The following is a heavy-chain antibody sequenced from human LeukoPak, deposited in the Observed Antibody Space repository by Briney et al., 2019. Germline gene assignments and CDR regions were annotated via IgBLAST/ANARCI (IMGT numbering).Heavy chain of an antibody. D-gene: IGHD3-22*01. J-gene: IGHJ3*02. Sequence: GGSLRLSCAASGFTFSNAWMNWVRQAPGKGLEWVAVISYDGSNKYYADSVKGRFTISRDNSKNTLYLQMNSLRAEDTAVYYCARSITMIVVAKAAFDIWGQGTMVTVSS. CDR2: ISYDGSNK. V-gene: IGHV3-30*03. CDR3: ARSITMIVVAKAAFDI. CDR1: GFTFSNAW.